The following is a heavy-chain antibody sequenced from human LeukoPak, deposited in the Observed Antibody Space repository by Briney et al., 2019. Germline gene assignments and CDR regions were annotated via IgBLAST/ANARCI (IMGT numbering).Heavy chain of an antibody. CDR3: ARDYGGSSPFDY. V-gene: IGHV3-48*03. D-gene: IGHD4-23*01. Sequence: GGSLRLSCAASGFTFSSYEMNWVRQAPGKGLEWVSYISSSGSTIYYADSVKGRFTISRDNAKNSLYLQMNSLKAEDTAVYYCARDYGGSSPFDYWGQGTLVTVSS. CDR2: ISSSGSTI. J-gene: IGHJ4*02. CDR1: GFTFSSYE.